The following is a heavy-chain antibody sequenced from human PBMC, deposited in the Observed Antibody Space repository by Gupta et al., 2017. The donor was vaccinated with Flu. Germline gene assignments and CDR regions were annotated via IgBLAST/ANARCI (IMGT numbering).Heavy chain of an antibody. D-gene: IGHD2-2*02. V-gene: IGHV4-39*01. CDR3: ATLPHNYCSSTSCYNYYYYGMDV. Sequence: QLQLQESGPGLVKPSETLSLTCPVSGGSISSSSYYWGWIRQPPGKGLEWIGSIYYSGSTYYNPSLKSRVTISVDTSKNQFSLKLSSVTAADTAVYYCATLPHNYCSSTSCYNYYYYGMDVWGQGTTVTVSS. CDR1: GGSISSSSYY. CDR2: IYYSGST. J-gene: IGHJ6*02.